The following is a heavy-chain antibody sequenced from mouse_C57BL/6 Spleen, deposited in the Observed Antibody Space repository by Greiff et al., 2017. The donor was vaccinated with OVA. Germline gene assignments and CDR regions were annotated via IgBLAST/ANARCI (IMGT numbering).Heavy chain of an antibody. J-gene: IGHJ4*01. Sequence: QVQLQQSGAELVRPGTSVKVSCKASGYAFTNYLIEWVKQRPGQGLEWIGVINPGSGGTNYNEQFKGKATLTADKSSSTAYMQLSSLSSEDSAVSFCASDLGRIFYAMDYWGQGTSVTVSS. CDR1: GYAFTNYL. CDR2: INPGSGGT. V-gene: IGHV1-54*01. CDR3: ASDLGRIFYAMDY. D-gene: IGHD4-1*01.